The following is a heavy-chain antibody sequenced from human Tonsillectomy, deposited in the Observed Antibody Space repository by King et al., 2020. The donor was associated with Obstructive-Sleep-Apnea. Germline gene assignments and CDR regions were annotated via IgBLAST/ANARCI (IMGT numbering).Heavy chain of an antibody. J-gene: IGHJ4*02. D-gene: IGHD1-26*01. Sequence: VQLVESGGGLVQPGGSLKLSCAASGFTFSGSAMHWVRQASGKGLEWVGRIRRKANSYETAYAASVKGRFTISRDDSTNTAYMQMNSLKTEDTAVYYCTRHAEGSYSLTHFDYWGQGTLVTVSS. CDR1: GFTFSGSA. V-gene: IGHV3-73*01. CDR2: IRRKANSYET. CDR3: TRHAEGSYSLTHFDY.